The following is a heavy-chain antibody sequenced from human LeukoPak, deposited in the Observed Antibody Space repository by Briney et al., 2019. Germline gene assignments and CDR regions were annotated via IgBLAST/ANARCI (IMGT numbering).Heavy chain of an antibody. D-gene: IGHD3-22*01. CDR1: GGSISSYY. J-gene: IGHJ4*02. CDR2: IYYSGST. Sequence: PSETLSLTCTVSGGSISSYYWSWIRQPPGKGLEWIGYIYYSGSTYYNPSLKSRVTISVDTSKNQFSLKLSSVTAADTAVYYCARAADYDSSGYYFLHYFDYWGQGTLVTVSS. CDR3: ARAADYDSSGYYFLHYFDY. V-gene: IGHV4-59*12.